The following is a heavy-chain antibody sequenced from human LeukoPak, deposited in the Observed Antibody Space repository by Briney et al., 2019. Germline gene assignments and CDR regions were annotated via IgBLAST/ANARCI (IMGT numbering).Heavy chain of an antibody. CDR2: ISSSGSTI. Sequence: PGGSLRLSCAASGFTFSSYEMNWVRQAPGKGLEWVSYISSSGSTIYYADSVKGRFTISRDNAKNSLYLQMNSLRAEDTAVYYCARVWGITMAEFDYWGQGTLVTVSS. J-gene: IGHJ4*02. CDR1: GFTFSSYE. D-gene: IGHD3-10*01. V-gene: IGHV3-48*03. CDR3: ARVWGITMAEFDY.